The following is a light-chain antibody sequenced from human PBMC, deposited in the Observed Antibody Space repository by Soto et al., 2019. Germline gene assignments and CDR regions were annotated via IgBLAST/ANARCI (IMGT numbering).Light chain of an antibody. CDR1: SSNIGNNY. CDR2: DNN. J-gene: IGLJ2*01. V-gene: IGLV1-51*01. CDR3: GTWDSSLSVVV. Sequence: QSVLTQPPSVSAAPGQKVTISCSGSSSNIGNNYVSWYQLRPGTAPKLLIYDNNKRPSGIPDRFSGSKSGTSATLGITGLQTGDEADYYCGTWDSSLSVVVFGGGTKLTVL.